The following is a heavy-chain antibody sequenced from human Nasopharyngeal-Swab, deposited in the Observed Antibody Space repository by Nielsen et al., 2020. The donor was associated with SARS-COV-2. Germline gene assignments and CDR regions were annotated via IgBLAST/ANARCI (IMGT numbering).Heavy chain of an antibody. CDR2: ISSSSSYI. CDR1: GFTLSTYG. CDR3: LPNIVLMVYAIDY. J-gene: IGHJ4*02. D-gene: IGHD2-8*01. Sequence: GESLKISCAASGFTLSTYGMNWVRQAPGKGLEWVSSISSSSSYIYYADSVKGRFTISRDNAKNSLYLQMNSLRAEDTAVYYCLPNIVLMVYAIDYWGQGTLVTVSS. V-gene: IGHV3-21*01.